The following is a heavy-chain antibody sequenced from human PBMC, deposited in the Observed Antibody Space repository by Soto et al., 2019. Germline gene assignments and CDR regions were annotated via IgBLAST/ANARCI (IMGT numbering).Heavy chain of an antibody. CDR2: INPNSGGT. D-gene: IGHD6-13*01. CDR3: ARVRWIAAAGTDPDFDY. J-gene: IGHJ4*02. CDR1: GYTFTGYY. V-gene: IGHV1-2*02. Sequence: ASVKVSCRASGYTFTGYYMHWVRQAPGQGLEWMGWINPNSGGTNYAQKFQGRVTMTRDTSTSTVYMELSSLRSEDTAVYYCARVRWIAAAGTDPDFDYWGQGTLVTVSS.